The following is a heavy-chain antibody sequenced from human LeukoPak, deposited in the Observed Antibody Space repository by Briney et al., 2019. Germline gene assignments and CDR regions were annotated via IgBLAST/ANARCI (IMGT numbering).Heavy chain of an antibody. J-gene: IGHJ5*02. CDR2: ISAYNGHT. CDR1: GYTFTNYG. Sequence: ASVKVSCTASGYTFTNYGIGWVRQAPGQGLEWMGWISAYNGHTNYAQKFQGRVTMPTDTSTSTAYVELRSLRSDDTAIYYCARALYSDYYSYLNWFDPWGQGTLVTVSS. V-gene: IGHV1-18*01. CDR3: ARALYSDYYSYLNWFDP. D-gene: IGHD5-12*01.